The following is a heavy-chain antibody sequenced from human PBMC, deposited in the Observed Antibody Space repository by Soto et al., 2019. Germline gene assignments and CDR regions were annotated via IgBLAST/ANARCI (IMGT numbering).Heavy chain of an antibody. CDR1: GFTFSGYS. D-gene: IGHD2-15*01. CDR2: ISSGSKTI. CDR3: ARAPYCTGGSCSSRVPDY. J-gene: IGHJ4*02. Sequence: EVHLVESGGGLVQWGGSLRLSCAASGFTFSGYSVNWVRQAPGKGLEWISYISSGSKTIYYADSVKGRFIVSRDNAKNSQYLQMNSLRAEDTAVYYCARAPYCTGGSCSSRVPDYWGQGTLVTVSS. V-gene: IGHV3-48*01.